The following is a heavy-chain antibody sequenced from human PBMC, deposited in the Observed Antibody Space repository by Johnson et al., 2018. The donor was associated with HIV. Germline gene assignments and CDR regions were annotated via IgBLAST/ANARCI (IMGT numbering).Heavy chain of an antibody. J-gene: IGHJ3*02. CDR3: AKDFFVAEETVTVTDDAFDI. Sequence: EVQLVESGGGLVKPGGSLRLSCAASGFTFSNAWMSWVRQAPGKGLEWVGRIKSKTDGGTTDFAAPVKGRFTISRDDSKNTLYLQMNSLNTEDTAVYYCAKDFFVAEETVTVTDDAFDIWGQGTMVTVSS. CDR1: GFTFSNAW. D-gene: IGHD4-17*01. V-gene: IGHV3-15*01. CDR2: IKSKTDGGTT.